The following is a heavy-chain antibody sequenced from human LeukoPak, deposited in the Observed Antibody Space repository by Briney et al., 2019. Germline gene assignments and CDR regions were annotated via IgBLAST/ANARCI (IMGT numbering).Heavy chain of an antibody. J-gene: IGHJ3*02. D-gene: IGHD3-22*01. CDR3: ARVRRDYDSSGYYYDAFDI. Sequence: PSETLSLTCTVSGYSISSGYYWGWIRQPPGKGLEWIGSIYHSGSTYYNPSLKSRVTISVDTSKNQFSLKLSSVTAADTAVYYCARVRRDYDSSGYYYDAFDIWGQGTMVTVSS. V-gene: IGHV4-38-2*02. CDR2: IYHSGST. CDR1: GYSISSGYY.